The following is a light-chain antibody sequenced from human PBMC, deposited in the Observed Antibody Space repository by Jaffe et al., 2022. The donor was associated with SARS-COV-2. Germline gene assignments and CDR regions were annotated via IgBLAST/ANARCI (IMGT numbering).Light chain of an antibody. Sequence: QSALTQPASVSGSPGQSITISCTGTSSDVGGYIYVSWYQQHPGKAPKLMIYEVSNRPSGVPDRFSGSKSGNTASLTISGLQAEDEADYYCSSYTSTNTLLFGGGTKLTVL. CDR3: SSYTSTNTLL. CDR1: SSDVGGYIY. J-gene: IGLJ2*01. CDR2: EVS. V-gene: IGLV2-14*01.